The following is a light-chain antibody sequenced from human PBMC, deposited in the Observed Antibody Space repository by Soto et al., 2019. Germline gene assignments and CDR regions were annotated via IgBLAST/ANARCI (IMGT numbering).Light chain of an antibody. CDR2: AVS. Sequence: QSALTQPASVSGSPGQSITISCTGTSSDVGSYDYVSWYQQHPGKAPKLMIYAVSNRPSGVSKRFSASKSGNTASLTISGLQAEDEADYYCSSYTSSSTWVFGGGTKVTVL. J-gene: IGLJ3*02. CDR3: SSYTSSSTWV. CDR1: SSDVGSYDY. V-gene: IGLV2-14*01.